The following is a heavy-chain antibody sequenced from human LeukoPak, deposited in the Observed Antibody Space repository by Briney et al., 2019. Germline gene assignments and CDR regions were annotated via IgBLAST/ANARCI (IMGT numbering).Heavy chain of an antibody. CDR3: ARVRYRLAETYIDY. CDR2: INPNSGDT. CDR1: GYIFTGYY. D-gene: IGHD3-16*01. Sequence: ASVKVSCKASGYIFTGYYMHWVRQAPGQGLEWMGWINPNSGDTNYAQKFRGRVTMTRDTSISTAYMELSRLRYDDTAVYYCARVRYRLAETYIDYWGQGTLVTVSS. V-gene: IGHV1-2*02. J-gene: IGHJ4*02.